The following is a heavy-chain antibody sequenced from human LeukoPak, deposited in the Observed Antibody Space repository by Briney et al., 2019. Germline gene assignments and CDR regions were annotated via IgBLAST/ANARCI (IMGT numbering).Heavy chain of an antibody. J-gene: IGHJ4*02. D-gene: IGHD1-14*01. CDR1: GYTFTSYY. Sequence: APVKVSCKASGYTFTSYYMHWVRQAPGQGLEWMGRINPNSGGTNFAQKFQGRVTMTGDTSISTAYMELSRLKSDDTAVYYCTRGDRNEKFDYWGQGTLVTVSS. CDR3: TRGDRNEKFDY. CDR2: INPNSGGT. V-gene: IGHV1-2*06.